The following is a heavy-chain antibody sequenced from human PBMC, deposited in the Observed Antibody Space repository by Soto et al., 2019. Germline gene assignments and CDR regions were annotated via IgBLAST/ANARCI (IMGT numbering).Heavy chain of an antibody. CDR2: ISAYNGNT. Sequence: ASVKVSCKAPGYTFTSYGISWVRQAPGQGLEWMGWISAYNGNTNYAQKLQGRVTMTTDTSTSTAYMELRSLRSDDTAVYYCARVKDYDFWSGYFAWHALHGPTKYYYGMDVWGQGTTVTVPS. CDR3: ARVKDYDFWSGYFAWHALHGPTKYYYGMDV. CDR1: GYTFTSYG. V-gene: IGHV1-18*04. J-gene: IGHJ6*02. D-gene: IGHD3-3*01.